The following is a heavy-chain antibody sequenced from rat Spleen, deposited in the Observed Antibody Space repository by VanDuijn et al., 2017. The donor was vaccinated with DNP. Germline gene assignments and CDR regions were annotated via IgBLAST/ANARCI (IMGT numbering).Heavy chain of an antibody. Sequence: EVQLVESGGGPVQPGRSLKLSCVASGFTFSSYWMYWIRQAPGEGLEWVSSISLDGGNTYYPDSVKGRFSISRDNAKSTLYLQVNSLRSEDTATYYCTSNPHIRTAAPFDYWGQGVMVTVSS. CDR1: GFTFSSYW. J-gene: IGHJ2*01. CDR3: TSNPHIRTAAPFDY. V-gene: IGHV5-31*01. D-gene: IGHD3-8*01. CDR2: ISLDGGNT.